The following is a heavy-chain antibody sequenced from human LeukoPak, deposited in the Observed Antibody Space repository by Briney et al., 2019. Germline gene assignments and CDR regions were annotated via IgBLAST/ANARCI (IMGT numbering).Heavy chain of an antibody. Sequence: GGSLRLSCTASGFTVGSRFMSWVRQAPGKGLEWVSVIYSGGDTYYADSVKGRFTISRDNSKNTLFLQMNSLRAEDTAVYYCAKGGYCSSTSCYVGWFDPWGQGTLVTVSP. CDR1: GFTVGSRF. V-gene: IGHV3-66*01. J-gene: IGHJ5*02. CDR2: IYSGGDT. D-gene: IGHD2-2*01. CDR3: AKGGYCSSTSCYVGWFDP.